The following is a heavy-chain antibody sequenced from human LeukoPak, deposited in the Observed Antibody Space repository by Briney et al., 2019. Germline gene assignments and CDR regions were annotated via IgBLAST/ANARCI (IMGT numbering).Heavy chain of an antibody. CDR1: RYTFTSYD. J-gene: IGHJ4*02. CDR3: ARLSQTPDYYTLGGYYYLGY. CDR2: MNPNTGRT. D-gene: IGHD3-10*01. V-gene: IGHV1-8*01. Sequence: ASVKVSCKASRYTFTSYDINWVREAAGHGLEWMGWMNPNTGRTGYAQKFQGRITMTRDTSINTAYMELTNLRSEDTAIYYCARLSQTPDYYTLGGYYYLGYWGQGTPVTVSS.